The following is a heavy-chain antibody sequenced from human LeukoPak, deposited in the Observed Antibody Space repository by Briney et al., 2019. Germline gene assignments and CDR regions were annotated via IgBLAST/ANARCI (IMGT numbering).Heavy chain of an antibody. CDR3: ARSSYYDSSGYYE. D-gene: IGHD3-22*01. CDR2: IYHSGST. Sequence: SETLSLTCAVSGGSISSGGYSWSWIRQPPEKGLEWIGYIYHSGSTYYNPSLKSRVTISVDRSKNQFSLKLSSVTAADTAVYYCARSSYYDSSGYYEWGQGTLVTVSS. J-gene: IGHJ4*02. V-gene: IGHV4-30-2*01. CDR1: GGSISSGGYS.